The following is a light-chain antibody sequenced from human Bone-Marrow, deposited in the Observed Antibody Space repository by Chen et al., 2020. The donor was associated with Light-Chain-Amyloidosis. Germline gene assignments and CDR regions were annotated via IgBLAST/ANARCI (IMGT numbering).Light chain of an antibody. J-gene: IGLJ2*01. CDR2: EVS. CDR3: SSYTSTTTDVI. CDR1: SRDIGTFNY. V-gene: IGLV2-14*01. Sequence: QSALTQPASVSGSPGQSITISCTGTSRDIGTFNYVSWYQQHPGKAPQLIIFEVSNRPSGVSDRFSGSKSGNTASLTISGLQPGDDADFYCSSYTSTTTDVIFGGGTKLTVL.